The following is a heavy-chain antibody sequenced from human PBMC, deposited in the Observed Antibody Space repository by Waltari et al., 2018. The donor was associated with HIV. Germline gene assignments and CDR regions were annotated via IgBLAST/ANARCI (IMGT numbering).Heavy chain of an antibody. J-gene: IGHJ4*02. CDR2: TRASGGTT. D-gene: IGHD3-10*01. CDR1: GFPFGGFA. V-gene: IGHV3-23*01. CDR3: AKAPLRRSSVGGEGPSHFEY. Sequence: EVQLLDSGGGWVQPGGSLRLSCAASGFPFGGFAMSWVRQAPGEGPGWVSGTRASGGTTYYADSVKGRFTISRDNSKNTLYLQMNRLRAEDTAVYYCAKAPLRRSSVGGEGPSHFEYWGQGTLVTVSS.